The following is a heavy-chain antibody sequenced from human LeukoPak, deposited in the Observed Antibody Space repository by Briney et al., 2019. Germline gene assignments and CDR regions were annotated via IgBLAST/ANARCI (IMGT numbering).Heavy chain of an antibody. Sequence: SETLSLTCTVSGGSISSYYWSWIRQPAGKGLEWIGRIYTSGSTNYNPSLKSRVTMSVDTSKNQFSLKLSSVTAADTAVYYCARDPHDFWSGYYSDYWGRGTLVTVSS. CDR2: IYTSGST. D-gene: IGHD3-3*01. CDR1: GGSISSYY. V-gene: IGHV4-4*07. CDR3: ARDPHDFWSGYYSDY. J-gene: IGHJ4*02.